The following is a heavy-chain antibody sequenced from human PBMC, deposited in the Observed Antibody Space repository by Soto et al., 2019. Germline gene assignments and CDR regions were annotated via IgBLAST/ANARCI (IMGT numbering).Heavy chain of an antibody. CDR1: GGSISSGGYY. D-gene: IGHD3-16*01. J-gene: IGHJ4*02. Sequence: SETLSLTCTVSGGSISSGGYYWSWIRQHPGKGLEWIGYIYYSGSTYYNPSLKSRVTISVDTSKNQFSLKLSSVTAADTAVYYCARDRGGYPGPFDYWGQGTLVTVYS. V-gene: IGHV4-31*03. CDR3: ARDRGGYPGPFDY. CDR2: IYYSGST.